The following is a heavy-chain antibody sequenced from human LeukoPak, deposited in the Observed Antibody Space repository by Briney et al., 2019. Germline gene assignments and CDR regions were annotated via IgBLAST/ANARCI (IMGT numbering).Heavy chain of an antibody. Sequence: SETLSLTCTVSGGSISSYYWSWIRQPPGKGLEWIGYIYYSGSTNYNPSLKSRVTISVDTSKNQFSLKLSSVIAADTAVYYCARVSVLDAFDIWGQGTVVTVSS. V-gene: IGHV4-59*01. CDR2: IYYSGST. CDR3: ARVSVLDAFDI. CDR1: GGSISSYY. J-gene: IGHJ3*02. D-gene: IGHD2-15*01.